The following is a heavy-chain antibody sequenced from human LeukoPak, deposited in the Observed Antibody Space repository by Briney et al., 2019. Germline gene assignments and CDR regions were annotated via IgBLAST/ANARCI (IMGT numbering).Heavy chain of an antibody. Sequence: EASVKVSCKASGYTFTGYYMHWVRQAHGQGLEWMGWINPNSGGTNYAQKFQGRVTMTRDTSISTAYMELSKLRSDDTAVYYCARGYSYGYQPPLGYWGQGTLVTVSS. CDR1: GYTFTGYY. CDR2: INPNSGGT. J-gene: IGHJ4*02. CDR3: ARGYSYGYQPPLGY. D-gene: IGHD5-18*01. V-gene: IGHV1-2*02.